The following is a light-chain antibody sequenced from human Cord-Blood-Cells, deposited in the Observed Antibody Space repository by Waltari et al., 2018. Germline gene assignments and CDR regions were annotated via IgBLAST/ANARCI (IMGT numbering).Light chain of an antibody. CDR3: CSYAGSSTVV. V-gene: IGLV2-23*01. CDR2: EGS. Sequence: QSALTQPAPVSGSPGQAFTISCTGPRRDVGCYNISSWYQHHPGKAPKLMIYEGSKRPSGVSNRFSGSKSGNTASLTISGLQAEDEADYYCCSYAGSSTVVFGGGTKLTVL. CDR1: RRDVGCYNI. J-gene: IGLJ2*01.